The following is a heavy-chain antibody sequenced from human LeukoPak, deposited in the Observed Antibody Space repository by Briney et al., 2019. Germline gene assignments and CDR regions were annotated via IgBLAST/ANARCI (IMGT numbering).Heavy chain of an antibody. Sequence: SETLSLTCAVSGYSISSGYYWGWIRQPPGKGLEWIGSIYYSGSTYYNPSLKSRVTISVDTSKNQFSLKLSSVTAADTAVYYCARLPMTTVNNFDYWGQGTLVTVSS. D-gene: IGHD4-11*01. V-gene: IGHV4-38-2*01. CDR1: GYSISSGYY. J-gene: IGHJ4*02. CDR3: ARLPMTTVNNFDY. CDR2: IYYSGST.